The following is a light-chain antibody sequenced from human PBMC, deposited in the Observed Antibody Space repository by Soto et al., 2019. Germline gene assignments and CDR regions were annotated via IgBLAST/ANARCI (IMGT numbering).Light chain of an antibody. CDR3: SSYTSSNTYV. J-gene: IGLJ1*01. Sequence: ALTQPASVSGSPGQSITISCTGTSSDVGGYNYISWYQQHPGKAPKFIIYEVSNRPSGISNRFSGSKSGNTASLTISGLQAEDEADYYCSSYTSSNTYVFGSGTKVTVL. CDR2: EVS. CDR1: SSDVGGYNY. V-gene: IGLV2-14*01.